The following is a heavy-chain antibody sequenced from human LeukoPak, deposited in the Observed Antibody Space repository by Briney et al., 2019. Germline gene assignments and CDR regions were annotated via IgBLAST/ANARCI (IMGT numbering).Heavy chain of an antibody. CDR3: AREYSSGWYSFGDAFDI. Sequence: GGSLRLSCAASGFTFSSYEMNWVRQAPGKGLEWISYISNSGSTIYYADSVKGRFTISRANAKNSLYLQMNSLRAEDTAIYYCAREYSSGWYSFGDAFDIWGQGTMVTVSS. J-gene: IGHJ3*02. CDR1: GFTFSSYE. D-gene: IGHD6-19*01. V-gene: IGHV3-48*03. CDR2: ISNSGSTI.